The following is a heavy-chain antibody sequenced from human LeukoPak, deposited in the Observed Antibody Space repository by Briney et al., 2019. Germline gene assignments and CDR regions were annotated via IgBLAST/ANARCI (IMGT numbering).Heavy chain of an antibody. D-gene: IGHD6-13*01. Sequence: ASVKVSCKASGYTFTGYYMHWVRQAPGQGLEWMGWINPNSGGTNYAQKFQGWVTMTGDTSISTAYMELSRLRSDDTAVYYCARPYSSSWYVGYGYWGQGTLVTVSS. CDR1: GYTFTGYY. CDR2: INPNSGGT. CDR3: ARPYSSSWYVGYGY. V-gene: IGHV1-2*04. J-gene: IGHJ4*02.